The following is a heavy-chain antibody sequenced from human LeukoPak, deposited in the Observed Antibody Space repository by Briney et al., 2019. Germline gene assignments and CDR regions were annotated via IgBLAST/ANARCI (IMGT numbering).Heavy chain of an antibody. CDR1: GFTFSSYG. D-gene: IGHD6-6*01. V-gene: IGHV3-30*18. CDR3: AKKRALGEVAYSSSYFDY. J-gene: IGHJ4*02. Sequence: PGRSLKLSCAASGFTFSSYGMHWVRQAPGKGLEWVAVISYDGSNKYYADSVKGRFTISRDNSKNTLYLQMNSLRAEDTAVYYCAKKRALGEVAYSSSYFDYWGQGTLVTVSS. CDR2: ISYDGSNK.